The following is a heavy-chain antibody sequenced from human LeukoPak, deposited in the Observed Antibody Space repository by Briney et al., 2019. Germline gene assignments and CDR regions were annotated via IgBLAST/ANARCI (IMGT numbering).Heavy chain of an antibody. CDR3: AREAGSYGDDYYFDY. CDR2: IYSGGST. CDR1: GFTVSSTY. J-gene: IGHJ4*02. V-gene: IGHV3-53*01. D-gene: IGHD5-18*01. Sequence: QSGGSLRLSCAASGFTVSSTYMSWVRQAPGKGLEWGSVIYSGGSTYYADSVKGRFTISRDNSKNTLYLQMNSLRAEDTAVYYCAREAGSYGDDYYFDYWGQGTLVTVSS.